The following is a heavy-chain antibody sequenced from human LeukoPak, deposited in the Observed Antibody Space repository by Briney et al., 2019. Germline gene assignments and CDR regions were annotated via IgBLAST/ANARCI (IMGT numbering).Heavy chain of an antibody. J-gene: IGHJ6*02. CDR2: IYYSGST. V-gene: IGHV4-39*01. Sequence: SETLSLTCTASGGSISSSSYYWGWIRQPPGKGLEWIGSIYYSGSTYYNPSLKSRVTISVDTSKNQFSLKLSSVTAADTAVYYCASLTSSSGYSIYYYYGMDVWGQGTTVTVSS. D-gene: IGHD3-22*01. CDR3: ASLTSSSGYSIYYYYGMDV. CDR1: GGSISSSSYY.